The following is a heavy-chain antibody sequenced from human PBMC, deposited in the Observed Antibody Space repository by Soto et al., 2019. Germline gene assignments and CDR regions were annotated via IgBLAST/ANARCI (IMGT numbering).Heavy chain of an antibody. Sequence: PGGSLRLSCAASGFTFSSFAVHWVRQAPGKGLEWVALVSYDGTNNYYADSVKGRFTISRDNSKNTVYLQMNSLRAEDTAIYYCARDTGTDYGDSSIPLDYWGQGTLVTVAA. CDR2: VSYDGTNN. CDR1: GFTFSSFA. D-gene: IGHD4-17*01. J-gene: IGHJ4*02. V-gene: IGHV3-30-3*01. CDR3: ARDTGTDYGDSSIPLDY.